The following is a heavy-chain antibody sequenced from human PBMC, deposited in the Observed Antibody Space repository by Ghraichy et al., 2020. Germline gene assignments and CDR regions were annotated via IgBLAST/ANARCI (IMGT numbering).Heavy chain of an antibody. V-gene: IGHV1-2*04. D-gene: IGHD2-15*01. Sequence: ASVKVSCKASGYTFTGYYMHWVRQAPGQGLEWMGWINPNSGGTNYAQKFQGWVTMTRDTSISTAYMELSRLRSDDTAVYYCARSSVVAWKPTPAFRYWGQGTLVTVSS. J-gene: IGHJ4*02. CDR2: INPNSGGT. CDR1: GYTFTGYY. CDR3: ARSSVVAWKPTPAFRY.